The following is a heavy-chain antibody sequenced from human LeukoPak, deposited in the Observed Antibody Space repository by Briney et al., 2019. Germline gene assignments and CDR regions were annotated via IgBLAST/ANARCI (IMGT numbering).Heavy chain of an antibody. CDR1: GYTFTGYY. V-gene: IGHV1-69*06. CDR2: IIPMVDSA. Sequence: SVKVSCKASGYTFTGYYMHWVRQAPGQGLEWMGGIIPMVDSANYGQKFQGRVTITADISTTTAYLELSSLRYEDTAMYYCARVRQYSSWNFDYWGQGTLVTVSS. J-gene: IGHJ4*02. D-gene: IGHD6-6*01. CDR3: ARVRQYSSWNFDY.